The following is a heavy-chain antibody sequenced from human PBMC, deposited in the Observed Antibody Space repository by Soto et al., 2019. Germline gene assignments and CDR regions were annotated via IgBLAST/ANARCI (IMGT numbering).Heavy chain of an antibody. J-gene: IGHJ4*02. CDR2: IYYSGST. V-gene: IGHV4-39*01. Sequence: QLQLQESGPGLVKPSETLSLTCTVSGDSISSSSYYWGWIRQPPGKGLEWIGSIYYSGSTYYNPSLKSRVTISVDTSKNQCSLKLSSVTAADTAVYYCARLSAIFGVVTRTDHRGWGQGTLVTVSS. CDR1: GDSISSSSYY. CDR3: ARLSAIFGVVTRTDHRG. D-gene: IGHD3-3*01.